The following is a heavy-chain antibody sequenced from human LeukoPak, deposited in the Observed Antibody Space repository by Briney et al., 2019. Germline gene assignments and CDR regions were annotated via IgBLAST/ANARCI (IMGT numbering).Heavy chain of an antibody. CDR2: IYYSGST. D-gene: IGHD3-9*01. J-gene: IGHJ6*02. CDR1: DGSISSYY. CDR3: AGVLRYFDTYYYGMDV. V-gene: IGHV4-59*01. Sequence: SETLSLTCTVSDGSISSYYWSWIRQPPGKGLEWIGYIYYSGSTNYNPSLKSRLTISVDTFKHQFSLKLSSVTAADTAVYYCAGVLRYFDTYYYGMDVWGQGTTVTVSS.